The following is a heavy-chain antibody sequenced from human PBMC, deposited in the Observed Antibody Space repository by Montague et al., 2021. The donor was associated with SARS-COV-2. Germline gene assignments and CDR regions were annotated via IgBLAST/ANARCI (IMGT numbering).Heavy chain of an antibody. Sequence: TLSLTYTVSGGSISSGGYYWSWIRQHPGKGLEWIGYIYYSGSTYYNPSLKSRVTISVDTSKNQFSLKLSSVTAADTAVYYCARASGKKTIFGVVISYFDYWGQGTLVTVSS. CDR3: ARASGKKTIFGVVISYFDY. V-gene: IGHV4-31*03. CDR1: GGSISSGGYY. J-gene: IGHJ4*02. D-gene: IGHD3-3*01. CDR2: IYYSGST.